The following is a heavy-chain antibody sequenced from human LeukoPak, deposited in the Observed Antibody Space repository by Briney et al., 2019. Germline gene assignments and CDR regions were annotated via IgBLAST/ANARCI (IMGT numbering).Heavy chain of an antibody. CDR1: GDSISTYY. J-gene: IGHJ4*02. D-gene: IGHD4-23*01. Sequence: SETLSLTCTVSGDSISTYYWSGIRQPPGKGLEWIGYIDYSGSTAYNPSLNGRVAVSLDASKNQFSLKLRSVTAADTAVYYCARLNGGNWGPGILVTVSS. V-gene: IGHV4-59*08. CDR2: IDYSGST. CDR3: ARLNGGN.